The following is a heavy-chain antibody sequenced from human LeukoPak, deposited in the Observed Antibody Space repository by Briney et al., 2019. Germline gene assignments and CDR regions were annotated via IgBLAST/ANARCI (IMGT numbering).Heavy chain of an antibody. J-gene: IGHJ4*02. CDR3: ARESTTATFDY. Sequence: PGGSLRLSCAASGFTFSSYSMNWVRQAPGKGLEWVSYISSSSSTIYYADSVKGRFTISRDNAKNSLYLQMNSLRAEDTAVYYCARESTTATFDYWGQGTLVTVSS. D-gene: IGHD4-17*01. CDR2: ISSSSSTI. CDR1: GFTFSSYS. V-gene: IGHV3-48*01.